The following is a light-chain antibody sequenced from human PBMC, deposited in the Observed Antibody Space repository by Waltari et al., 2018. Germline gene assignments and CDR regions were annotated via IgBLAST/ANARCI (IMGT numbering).Light chain of an antibody. V-gene: IGKV3-20*01. Sequence: EIVLTQSPGTLSLSPGERATLSCMASQSVRGYLAWYQQQAGQAPRLLIFGASSRATGIPDRFSGSGSGTDFRLTISRLEPEDFAVYDCQDDVRLPGTFGQGTKVEI. J-gene: IGKJ1*01. CDR2: GAS. CDR1: QSVRGY. CDR3: QDDVRLPGT.